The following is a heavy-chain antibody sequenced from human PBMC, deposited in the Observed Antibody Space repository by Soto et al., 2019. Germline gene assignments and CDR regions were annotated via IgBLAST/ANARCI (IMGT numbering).Heavy chain of an antibody. J-gene: IGHJ4*02. D-gene: IGHD2-2*01. Sequence: QVQLVQSGAEVKKPGASVKVSCKASGYTFTGYYMHWVRQAPGQGLEWMGGIIPIFGTANYAQKFQGRVTITADESTSTAYMELSSLRSEDTAVYYCARANIVVVPAAIRFGGFDYWGQGTLVTVSS. V-gene: IGHV1-69*01. CDR3: ARANIVVVPAAIRFGGFDY. CDR1: GYTFTGYY. CDR2: IIPIFGTA.